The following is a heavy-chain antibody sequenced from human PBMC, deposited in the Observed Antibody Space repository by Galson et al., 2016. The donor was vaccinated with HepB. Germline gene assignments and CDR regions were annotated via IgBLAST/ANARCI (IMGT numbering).Heavy chain of an antibody. Sequence: SLRLSCAASGFTFSSYAMSWVRQAPGKGLEWVSGISGTGITTYYADSVKGRFTISRDNSKNTLYLQMKSLRVEDTAVYYCAKSRDIGLSYFDPWGQGTLVTVSS. CDR2: ISGTGITT. D-gene: IGHD1-26*01. J-gene: IGHJ5*02. CDR1: GFTFSSYA. V-gene: IGHV3-23*01. CDR3: AKSRDIGLSYFDP.